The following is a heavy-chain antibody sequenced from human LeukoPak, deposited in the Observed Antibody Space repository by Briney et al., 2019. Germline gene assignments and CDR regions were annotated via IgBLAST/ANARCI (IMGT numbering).Heavy chain of an antibody. CDR2: MNPNSGNT. J-gene: IGHJ5*02. D-gene: IGHD6-13*01. Sequence: ASVKVSCKASGYTFTSYDINWVRQATGQGLEWMGWMNPNSGNTGYAQRFQGRVIITRNTSISTAYMELSSLRSEDTAVYYCARDSFSSSWPKWFDPWGQGILVAVSS. CDR1: GYTFTSYD. V-gene: IGHV1-8*03. CDR3: ARDSFSSSWPKWFDP.